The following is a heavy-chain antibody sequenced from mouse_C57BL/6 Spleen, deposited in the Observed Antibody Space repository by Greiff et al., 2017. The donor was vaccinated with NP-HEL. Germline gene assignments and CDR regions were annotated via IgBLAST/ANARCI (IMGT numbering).Heavy chain of an antibody. CDR3: ARSGDYDGYAMDY. D-gene: IGHD2-4*01. V-gene: IGHV1-59*01. CDR2: IDPSDSYT. CDR1: GYTFTSYW. Sequence: QVQLQQPGAELVRPGTSVKLSCKASGYTFTSYWMHWVKQRPGQGLEWIGVIDPSDSYTNYNQKFKGKATLTVDTSSSTAYMQLSSLTSEDSAAYYCARSGDYDGYAMDYWGQGTSVTVSS. J-gene: IGHJ4*01.